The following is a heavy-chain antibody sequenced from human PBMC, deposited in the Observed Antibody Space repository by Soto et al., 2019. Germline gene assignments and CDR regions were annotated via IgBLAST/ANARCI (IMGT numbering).Heavy chain of an antibody. D-gene: IGHD1-26*01. CDR1: GFTFSSYS. CDR2: ISSSTYI. CDR3: ARDREGVGAGLF. Sequence: EVQLVESGGGLVKPGGSLRLSCAASGFTFSSYSMNWVRQAPGKGLEWVSSISSSTYIYYADSVKGRFTISRDNAKNSLYLQMNSLTAEDTAVYYCARDREGVGAGLFWGQGTMVTVSS. J-gene: IGHJ3*01. V-gene: IGHV3-21*01.